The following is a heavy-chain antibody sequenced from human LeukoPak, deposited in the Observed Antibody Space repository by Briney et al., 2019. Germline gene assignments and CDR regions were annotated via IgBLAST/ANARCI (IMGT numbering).Heavy chain of an antibody. CDR3: ARGGRGHDFSPNYYYGLDV. D-gene: IGHD5-12*01. CDR1: LFTLDSYG. Sequence: GGSLRLSRAASLFTLDSYGMHWVRQAPGKGLGYVSAISRNGDRTFYASSVKVRFTISRDNSKNTLYLQMGSLRAEDTVVYYCARGGRGHDFSPNYYYGLDVWGQGTTVTVSS. V-gene: IGHV3-64*01. CDR2: ISRNGDRT. J-gene: IGHJ6*02.